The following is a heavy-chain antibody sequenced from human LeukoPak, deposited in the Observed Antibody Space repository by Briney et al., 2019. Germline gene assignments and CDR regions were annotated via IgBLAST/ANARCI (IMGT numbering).Heavy chain of an antibody. CDR1: GGSISSYY. J-gene: IGHJ6*03. CDR3: ARTTEGYAGGPGYSYYYYMDV. CDR2: IHYSGST. V-gene: IGHV4-59*01. D-gene: IGHD5-12*01. Sequence: PSETLSLTCTVSGGSISSYYWSWIRQPPGKGLEWIGYIHYSGSTHYNPSLKSRVTISVDTSKNQVSLKLRSVTAADTAVYYCARTTEGYAGGPGYSYYYYMDVWGKGTTVTISS.